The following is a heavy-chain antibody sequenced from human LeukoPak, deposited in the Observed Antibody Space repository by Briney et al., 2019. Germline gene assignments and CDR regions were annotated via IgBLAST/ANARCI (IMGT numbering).Heavy chain of an antibody. V-gene: IGHV3-48*01. CDR1: GFTFSSYS. Sequence: GGSLRLSCAASGFTFSSYSMNWVRQAPGKGLEWVSYISSSSSTIYYADSVKGRFTISRDNAKNSLYLQMNSLRAEDTAVYYCARLTGGYYHYYYMDVWGKGTTVTVSS. CDR3: ARLTGGYYHYYYMDV. D-gene: IGHD7-27*01. J-gene: IGHJ6*03. CDR2: ISSSSSTI.